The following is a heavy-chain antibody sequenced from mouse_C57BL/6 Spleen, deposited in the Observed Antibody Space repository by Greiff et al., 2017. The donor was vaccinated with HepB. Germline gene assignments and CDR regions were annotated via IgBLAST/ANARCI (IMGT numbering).Heavy chain of an antibody. J-gene: IGHJ4*01. CDR3: ARSGYGEAMDY. CDR1: GYTFTSYW. V-gene: IGHV1-64*01. D-gene: IGHD1-1*02. Sequence: VQLQQPGAELVKPGASVKLSCKASGYTFTSYWMHWVKQRPGQGLEWIGMIHPNSGSTNYNEKFKSKATLTVDKSSSTAYMQLSSLTSEDSAVYYCARSGYGEAMDYWGQGTSVTVSS. CDR2: IHPNSGST.